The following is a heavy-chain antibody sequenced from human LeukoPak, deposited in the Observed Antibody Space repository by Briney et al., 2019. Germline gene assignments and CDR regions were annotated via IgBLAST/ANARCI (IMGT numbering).Heavy chain of an antibody. Sequence: PGGSLRLSCAASGFTFSSYAMHWVRQAPGKGLEWVSVISGSAGTTYYADSVKGRFTISRDNSMNTVYLQLNSLRAEDTAIYYCAKDVLPAVWSPEYWGQGTLITVSS. D-gene: IGHD2-8*01. V-gene: IGHV3-23*01. CDR3: AKDVLPAVWSPEY. CDR2: ISGSAGTT. CDR1: GFTFSSYA. J-gene: IGHJ4*02.